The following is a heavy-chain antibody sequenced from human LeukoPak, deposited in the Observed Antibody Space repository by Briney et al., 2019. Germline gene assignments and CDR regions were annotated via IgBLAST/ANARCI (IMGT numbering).Heavy chain of an antibody. CDR3: ARPRHYYYGMDV. CDR2: MNPNSGNT. CDR1: GYTFTSYD. Sequence: ASVKVSCKASGYTFTSYDINWVRQATGQGLEWRGWMNPNSGNTGYAQKFQGRVTMTSTPSISTAYMELSSLRSEDTAVYYCARPRHYYYGMDVWGQGTTVTVSS. V-gene: IGHV1-8*01. J-gene: IGHJ6*02.